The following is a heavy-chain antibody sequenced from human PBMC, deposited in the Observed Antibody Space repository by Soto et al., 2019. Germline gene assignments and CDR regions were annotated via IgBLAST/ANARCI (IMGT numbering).Heavy chain of an antibody. D-gene: IGHD6-19*01. CDR3: ARDKPAHIAVAANWFDP. CDR1: GYTFTSYG. J-gene: IGHJ5*02. V-gene: IGHV1-18*01. Sequence: ASVKVSCKASGYTFTSYGITWVRQAPGHWLEWMGWISAYNGNTNYAQKLQGRVTMTTDTSTSTAYMELRSLRSDDTAVYYCARDKPAHIAVAANWFDPWGQGTLVTVSS. CDR2: ISAYNGNT.